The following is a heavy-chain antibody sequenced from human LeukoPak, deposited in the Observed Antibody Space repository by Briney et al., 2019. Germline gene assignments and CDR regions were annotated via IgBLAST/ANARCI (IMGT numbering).Heavy chain of an antibody. J-gene: IGHJ6*02. CDR1: GFTVSRYY. Sequence: GGSLRLSCAASGFTVSRYYMTWVRQAPGKGLEWVSVIYSGGSTYYEDSVKGRVAISRDNSKNTVFLQMNSVRSAYTALYYCARSYSNHLFGMDVWGQGTTVTVSS. CDR3: ARSYSNHLFGMDV. V-gene: IGHV3-66*01. D-gene: IGHD4-11*01. CDR2: IYSGGST.